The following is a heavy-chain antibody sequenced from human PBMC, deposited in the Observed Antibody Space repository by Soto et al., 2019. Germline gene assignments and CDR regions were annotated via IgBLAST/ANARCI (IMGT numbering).Heavy chain of an antibody. CDR1: SASISSEQR. D-gene: IGHD1-1*01. CDR2: IHHSGNT. J-gene: IGHJ4*02. CDR3: ARSFGWNAIDQ. Sequence: PSETLSLTCAVSSASISSEQRWTWVRQPPGKGLEWIGEIHHSGNTNSNPSLKSRVTMSVDKSKNQFSLNLNSLTAADTAVYYCARSFGWNAIDQWRQGTLDTVSS. V-gene: IGHV4-4*02.